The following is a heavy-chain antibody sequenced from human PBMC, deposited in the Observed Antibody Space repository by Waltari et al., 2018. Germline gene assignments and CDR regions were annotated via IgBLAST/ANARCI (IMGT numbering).Heavy chain of an antibody. J-gene: IGHJ3*02. CDR3: ARALASDSSGSMGVGAFDI. V-gene: IGHV1-18*01. Sequence: QVQLVQSGAEVKKPGASVKVSCKASGYTFTSYGISWVRQAPGQGLEWMGWISAYNGNTNLAQKLQGRVTMTTDTSTSTAYMELRSLRSDDTAVYYCARALASDSSGSMGVGAFDIWGQGTMVTVSS. CDR1: GYTFTSYG. CDR2: ISAYNGNT. D-gene: IGHD3-22*01.